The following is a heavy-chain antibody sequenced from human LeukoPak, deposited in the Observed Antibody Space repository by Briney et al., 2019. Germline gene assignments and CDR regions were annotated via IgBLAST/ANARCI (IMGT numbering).Heavy chain of an antibody. J-gene: IGHJ6*02. CDR2: IYYSGST. CDR3: ARHEGSKPYYYGMDV. D-gene: IGHD4-4*01. CDR1: GFTFSDYY. Sequence: LRLSCAASGFTFSDYYMSWIRQPPGKGLEWIGYIYYSGSTNYNPSLKSRVTISVDTSKNQFSLKLSSVTAADTAVYYCARHEGSKPYYYGMDVWGQGTTVTVSS. V-gene: IGHV4-59*08.